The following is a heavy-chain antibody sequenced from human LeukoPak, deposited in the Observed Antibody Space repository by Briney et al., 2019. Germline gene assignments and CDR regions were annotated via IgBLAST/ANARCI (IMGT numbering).Heavy chain of an antibody. CDR3: ARVVAAAGTPFHFDY. D-gene: IGHD6-13*01. J-gene: IGHJ4*02. Sequence: SETLSLTCTVSGVSISSYYWSWIRQPPGKGLEWIGYIYYSGSTNYNPSLKSRVTISVDTSKNQFSLKLSSVTAADTAVYYCARVVAAAGTPFHFDYWGQGTLVTVSS. CDR2: IYYSGST. CDR1: GVSISSYY. V-gene: IGHV4-59*01.